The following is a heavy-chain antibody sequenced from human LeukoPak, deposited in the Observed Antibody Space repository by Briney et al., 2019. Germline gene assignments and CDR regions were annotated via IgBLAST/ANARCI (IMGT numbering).Heavy chain of an antibody. CDR1: GYTFTSYG. CDR3: ARDQDKYCGGDCPVDY. CDR2: ISAYNGNT. D-gene: IGHD2-21*02. J-gene: IGHJ4*02. V-gene: IGHV1-18*01. Sequence: ASVRVSCKASGYTFTSYGISWVRQAPGQGLEWMGWISAYNGNTNYAQKLQGRVTMTTDTSTSTAYMELRSLRSDDAAVYYCARDQDKYCGGDCPVDYWGQGTLVTVSS.